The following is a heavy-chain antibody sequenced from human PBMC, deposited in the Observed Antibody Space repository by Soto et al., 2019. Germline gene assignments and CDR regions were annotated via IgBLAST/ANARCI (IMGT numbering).Heavy chain of an antibody. J-gene: IGHJ4*02. D-gene: IGHD3-22*01. CDR3: ARMGTYYYDSSGYYDS. Sequence: SETLSLTCTVSGGSISSYYWSWIRQPPGKGLEWIGYIYYSGSTNYNPSLKSRVTISVDTSKNQFSLKLSSVTAADTAVYYCARMGTYYYDSSGYYDSWGQGTLVTVSS. CDR2: IYYSGST. CDR1: GGSISSYY. V-gene: IGHV4-59*01.